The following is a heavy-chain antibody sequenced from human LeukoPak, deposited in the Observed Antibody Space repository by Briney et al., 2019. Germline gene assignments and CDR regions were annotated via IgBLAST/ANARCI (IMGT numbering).Heavy chain of an antibody. J-gene: IGHJ4*02. CDR2: INHSGST. V-gene: IGHV4-34*01. CDR1: GGSFSGYY. D-gene: IGHD6-19*01. Sequence: SETLSLTCAVYGGSFSGYYWSWIRQPLGKGLEWIGEINHSGSTNYNPSLKSRVTISVDTSKNQFSLKLSSVTAADTAVYYCARGRIAVAGTRGIYFDYWGQGTLVTVSS. CDR3: ARGRIAVAGTRGIYFDY.